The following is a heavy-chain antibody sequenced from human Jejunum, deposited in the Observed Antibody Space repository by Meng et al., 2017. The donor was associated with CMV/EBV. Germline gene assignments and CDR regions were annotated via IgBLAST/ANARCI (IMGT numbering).Heavy chain of an antibody. D-gene: IGHD6-19*01. Sequence: SNSHSISWLREVPGQWVECMGRIIPRVRIPNYIPQFQGKITISADKSTNTAYLEVTSLTSEDTAMYYCARGSQVVAGVEDHYLDYWGQGSLVTVSS. CDR3: ARGSQVVAGVEDHYLDY. CDR1: SNSHS. V-gene: IGHV1-69*04. CDR2: IIPRVRIP. J-gene: IGHJ4*02.